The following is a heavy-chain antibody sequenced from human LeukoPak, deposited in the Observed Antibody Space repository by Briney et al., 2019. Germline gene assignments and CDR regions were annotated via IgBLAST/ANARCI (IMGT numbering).Heavy chain of an antibody. J-gene: IGHJ3*02. Sequence: GGSLRLSCAASVFTLSSYDMHWVRQAPGRGLEWVSAIGIAGDTYYPDSVTGRFTISRENAKSSMYLQMNSQKDGDTAVYYCIRGGIQVSGIDAFDIWGQGTMVTVSS. CDR2: IGIAGDT. CDR1: VFTLSSYD. CDR3: IRGGIQVSGIDAFDI. D-gene: IGHD5/OR15-5a*01. V-gene: IGHV3-13*01.